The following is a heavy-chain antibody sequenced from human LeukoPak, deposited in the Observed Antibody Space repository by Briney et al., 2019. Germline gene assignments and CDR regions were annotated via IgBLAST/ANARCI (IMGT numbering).Heavy chain of an antibody. CDR3: ARDNYDFWSGRAPGAFDI. V-gene: IGHV4-59*01. J-gene: IGHJ3*02. Sequence: SETLPLTCTVSGGSISSYYWSWIRQPPGKGLEWIGYIYYSGSTNYNPSLKSRVTISVDTSKNQFSLKLSSVTAADTAVYYCARDNYDFWSGRAPGAFDIWGQGTMVTVSS. CDR2: IYYSGST. D-gene: IGHD3-3*01. CDR1: GGSISSYY.